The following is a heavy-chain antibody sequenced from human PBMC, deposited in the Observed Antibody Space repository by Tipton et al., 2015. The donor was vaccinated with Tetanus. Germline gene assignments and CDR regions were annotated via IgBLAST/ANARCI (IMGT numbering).Heavy chain of an antibody. J-gene: IGHJ6*02. CDR3: ARDTRKRPKFYYAMDV. Sequence: TLSLTCTVSGGSMSTYYWSWIRQPPGKGLEWIGYVYYTGSTDYNPSLKSRVTISIDTSNDQFSLKLSSVTPADTAVYHCARDTRKRPKFYYAMDVWGQGTTVTVSS. CDR2: VYYTGST. V-gene: IGHV4-59*01. CDR1: GGSMSTYY.